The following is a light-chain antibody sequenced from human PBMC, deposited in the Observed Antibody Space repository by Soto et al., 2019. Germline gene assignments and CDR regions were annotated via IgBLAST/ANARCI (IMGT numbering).Light chain of an antibody. CDR1: SSDVGGYNY. J-gene: IGLJ2*01. V-gene: IGLV2-14*03. CDR2: DVS. Sequence: QSALTQPASASGSPGQSITISCTGTSSDVGGYNYVSWYQQQPGRAPKLMIFDVSTRPSGISNRFSGSKSGDTASLTISGLQAEDEADYYCSSYASSSALVRFGGGTKLTVL. CDR3: SSYASSSALVR.